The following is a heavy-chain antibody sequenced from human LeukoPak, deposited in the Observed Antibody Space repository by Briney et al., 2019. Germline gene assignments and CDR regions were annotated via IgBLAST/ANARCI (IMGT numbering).Heavy chain of an antibody. V-gene: IGHV4-39*01. CDR3: ARHRRVTNWYVVF. CDR2: IYYSGTT. D-gene: IGHD1-1*01. J-gene: IGHJ4*02. Sequence: SETLSLTCTVSGGSISTNSNFFWGWIRQPPGKGLDWIGIIYYSGTTYYNPSLKSRVTIFVDTSKNLFSLRLTSVTAADTAVYYCARHRRVTNWYVVFWGQGTLVTVSS. CDR1: GGSISTNSNFF.